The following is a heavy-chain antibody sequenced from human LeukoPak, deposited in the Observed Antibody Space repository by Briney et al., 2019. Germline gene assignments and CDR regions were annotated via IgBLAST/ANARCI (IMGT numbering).Heavy chain of an antibody. CDR2: IIPIFGTA. J-gene: IGHJ3*02. CDR3: ASGGTLDYYDSSGYAAFDI. Sequence: SVKVSCKASGGTFSSYAISWVRQAPGQGLEWMGRIIPIFGTANYAQKFQGRVAITTDESTSTAYMELSSLRSEDTAVYYCASGGTLDYYDSSGYAAFDIWGQGTMVTVSS. CDR1: GGTFSSYA. V-gene: IGHV1-69*05. D-gene: IGHD3-22*01.